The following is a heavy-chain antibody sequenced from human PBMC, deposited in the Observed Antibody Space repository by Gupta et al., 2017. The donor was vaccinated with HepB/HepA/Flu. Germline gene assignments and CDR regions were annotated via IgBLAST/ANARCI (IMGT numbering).Heavy chain of an antibody. Sequence: QLLESGGGLVQPGGSQRLSCAASGFTFSSYAMSWVRQAPGKGLEWGSAISGSETTNDADSVKGRFTISRDKSKNTLYLQMNSLRAEDTAVYYSAKGSIAVAGTGRLYYFDYWGQGTLVTVSS. CDR2: ISGSETT. CDR3: AKGSIAVAGTGRLYYFDY. D-gene: IGHD6-19*01. J-gene: IGHJ4*02. CDR1: GFTFSSYA. V-gene: IGHV3-23*01.